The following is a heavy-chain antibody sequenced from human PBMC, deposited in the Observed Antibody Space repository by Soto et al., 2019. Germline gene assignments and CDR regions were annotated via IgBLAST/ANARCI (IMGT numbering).Heavy chain of an antibody. CDR1: GFIFNRYG. CDR3: ARGPGRPPLRNYGMDV. CDR2: IWYDGSNK. V-gene: IGHV3-33*01. Sequence: QVQLVESGGGVGQPGRSLRLSCAASGFIFNRYGMHWVRQVPGKGLEWVADIWYDGSNKNYADSVKGRFTISRDNSKNTLSLQMNSLRAEDTAVYYCARGPGRPPLRNYGMDVWGQGTTVTVSS. J-gene: IGHJ6*02.